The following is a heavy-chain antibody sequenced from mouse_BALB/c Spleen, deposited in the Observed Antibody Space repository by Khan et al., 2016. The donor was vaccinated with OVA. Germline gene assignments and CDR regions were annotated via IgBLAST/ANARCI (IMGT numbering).Heavy chain of an antibody. D-gene: IGHD1-2*01. Sequence: QVRLQQSGPELVKPGASVKMSCKASGYTFTDYVISWVKQRTGQGLEWIGEIYPGSGTTYYNEYLKGKATLSADKSSNTTYMQLSSLTSEDTAVCFCARPHYYEGYFDVWGAGTTVTVSA. V-gene: IGHV1-81*01. CDR1: GYTFTDYV. J-gene: IGHJ1*01. CDR3: ARPHYYEGYFDV. CDR2: IYPGSGTT.